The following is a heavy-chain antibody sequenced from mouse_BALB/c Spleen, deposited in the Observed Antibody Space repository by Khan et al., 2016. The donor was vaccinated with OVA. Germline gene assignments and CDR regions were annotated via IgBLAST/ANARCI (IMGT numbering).Heavy chain of an antibody. CDR3: ARSAI. V-gene: IGHV5-6-3*01. J-gene: IGHJ2*01. CDR2: IYSNGGST. Sequence: EVELVESGGGIVQPGGSLKLSCAASRFTISSYGMSSVRQTPDKRLELVATIYSNGGSTDYPDSVTRRITISGDNAKNALYLQMRSLKSEDTAMYYCARSAIWGQGTTLTVSS. D-gene: IGHD2-12*01. CDR1: RFTISSYG.